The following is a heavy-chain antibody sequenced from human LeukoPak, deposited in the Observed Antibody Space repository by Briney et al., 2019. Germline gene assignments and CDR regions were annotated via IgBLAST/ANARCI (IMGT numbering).Heavy chain of an antibody. D-gene: IGHD2-2*01. J-gene: IGHJ4*02. CDR2: ISSSGSTI. Sequence: GRSLRLSCAASGFTFSSYAMHWVRQAPGKGLEWVSYISSSGSTIYYADSVEGRFTISRDNAKNSLYLQMNSLRAEDTAVYYCARVGGSSSLWGQGTLVTVSS. CDR1: GFTFSSYA. CDR3: ARVGGSSSL. V-gene: IGHV3-48*03.